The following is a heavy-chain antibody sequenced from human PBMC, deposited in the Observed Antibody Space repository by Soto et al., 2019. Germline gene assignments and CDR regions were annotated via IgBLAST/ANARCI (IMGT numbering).Heavy chain of an antibody. CDR2: IWHDGGNK. D-gene: IGHD1-7*01. Sequence: QVQLVESGGGVVQPGRSLRLSCVASGFSFSSSGMHWVRQAPGKGLQWVAVIWHDGGNKYNADSVKGRFSISRDNSKNTIYLQMHSLRVEDTAVYYCARGNWKYGYFDYWGQGTLVTVSS. V-gene: IGHV3-33*01. CDR3: ARGNWKYGYFDY. J-gene: IGHJ4*02. CDR1: GFSFSSSG.